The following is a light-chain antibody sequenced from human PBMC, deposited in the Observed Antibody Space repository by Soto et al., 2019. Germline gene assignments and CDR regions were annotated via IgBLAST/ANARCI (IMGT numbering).Light chain of an antibody. J-gene: IGKJ4*01. Sequence: EIVLTQSPGTLSVSPGERATLSCRASQSVDNYLDWYQQKPGQAPRLLIYESSNRATGIPARFSGSGSGTEFTLTISSLQSEDYAVYYCQQYNNWPLTFGGGTKVDIK. CDR2: ESS. CDR3: QQYNNWPLT. CDR1: QSVDNY. V-gene: IGKV3D-15*01.